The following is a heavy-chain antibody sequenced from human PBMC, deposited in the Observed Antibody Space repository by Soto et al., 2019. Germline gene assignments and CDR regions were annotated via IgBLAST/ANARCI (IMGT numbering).Heavy chain of an antibody. CDR3: ARMSIVGRRDYYYGMDV. CDR2: TTSSGDYI. CDR1: GFTFSDYS. J-gene: IGHJ6*02. D-gene: IGHD6-6*01. V-gene: IGHV3-21*01. Sequence: PGGSLRLSCAASGFTFSDYSINWVRQAPGKGLEWVSSTTSSGDYIYYADSLKGRFTISRDNARNSLYLQLNSLRAEDTAVYYCARMSIVGRRDYYYGMDVWGQGTTVTV.